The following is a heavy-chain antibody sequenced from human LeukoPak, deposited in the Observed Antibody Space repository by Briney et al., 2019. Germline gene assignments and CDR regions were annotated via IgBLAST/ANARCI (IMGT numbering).Heavy chain of an antibody. Sequence: PGGSLGLSCAASGFTFRSAWMNWVRQAPGKGLEWVARVKSETDGGTTAYAAPVKGRFSISRDDSENTVSLQMNSLKTEDTAVYFCTTKGGALSNAFNYWGQGILVTVSS. CDR3: TTKGGALSNAFNY. V-gene: IGHV3-15*01. CDR1: GFTFRSAW. J-gene: IGHJ4*02. D-gene: IGHD4-11*01. CDR2: VKSETDGGTT.